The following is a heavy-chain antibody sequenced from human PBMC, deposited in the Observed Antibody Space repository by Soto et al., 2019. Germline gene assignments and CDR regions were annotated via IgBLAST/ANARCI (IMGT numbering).Heavy chain of an antibody. V-gene: IGHV3-23*01. Sequence: GGSLRLSCAASGFTFSSYAMSWVRQAPGKGLEWVSAISGSGGSTYYADSVKGRFTISRDNSKNTLYLQMNSLRAEDTAVYYWAKADFWSGYSDYWGQGTLVTVSS. CDR2: ISGSGGST. J-gene: IGHJ4*02. CDR1: GFTFSSYA. CDR3: AKADFWSGYSDY. D-gene: IGHD3-3*01.